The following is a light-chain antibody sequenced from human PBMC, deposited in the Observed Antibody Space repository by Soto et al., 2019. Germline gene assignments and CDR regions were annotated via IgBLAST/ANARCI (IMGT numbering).Light chain of an antibody. CDR1: QGISNY. CDR2: AAS. J-gene: IGKJ4*01. Sequence: DIQMTQSPSSLSASVGDRVTITCRARQGISNYLAWYQQKPGKVPKLLICAASTLQSGIPSRISGSGSGTDFTLTISSLQHEDVATYYCQKYSSAPLSFGGGAKVEIK. CDR3: QKYSSAPLS. V-gene: IGKV1-27*01.